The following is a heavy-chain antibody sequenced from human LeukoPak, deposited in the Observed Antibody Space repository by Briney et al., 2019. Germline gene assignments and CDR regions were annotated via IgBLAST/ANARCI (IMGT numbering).Heavy chain of an antibody. Sequence: GGSLRLSCAASGFTFSSYAMSWVRQAPGKGLEWVSAISGSGGSTYYADSVKGRFTISRDNSKNTLYLQMNSLRAEGTAVYYCAKEFQYYYDSSGYYNPKYYFDYWGQGTLVTVSS. CDR1: GFTFSSYA. CDR2: ISGSGGST. D-gene: IGHD3-22*01. V-gene: IGHV3-23*01. J-gene: IGHJ4*02. CDR3: AKEFQYYYDSSGYYNPKYYFDY.